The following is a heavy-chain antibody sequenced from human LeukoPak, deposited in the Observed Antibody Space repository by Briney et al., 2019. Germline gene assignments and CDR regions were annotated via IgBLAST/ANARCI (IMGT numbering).Heavy chain of an antibody. V-gene: IGHV3-7*01. D-gene: IGHD1-7*01. CDR3: AREDDWNYEDY. CDR2: IKQDGSEK. J-gene: IGHJ4*02. Sequence: GGSLRLSCAASGFTFSSYWMNWLRQAPGKGLEWVANIKQDGSEKNYVNSVKGRFTISRDNAKNSLYLQMNSLRAEDTAIYYCAREDDWNYEDYWGQGTLVTVSS. CDR1: GFTFSSYW.